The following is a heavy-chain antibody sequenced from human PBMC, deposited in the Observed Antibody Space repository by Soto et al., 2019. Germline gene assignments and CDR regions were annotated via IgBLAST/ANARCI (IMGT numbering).Heavy chain of an antibody. J-gene: IGHJ4*02. CDR3: ATGFCSGGSCYFYYYFDY. CDR1: GYTLTELF. D-gene: IGHD2-15*01. V-gene: IGHV1-24*01. Sequence: ASVKVSCKVSGYTLTELFMHWVRQAPGKGLEWMGGFDPEDGETIYAQKFQGRVTMTEDTSTDTAYMELSSLRSEDTAVYYCATGFCSGGSCYFYYYFDYWGRGTLVTVSS. CDR2: FDPEDGET.